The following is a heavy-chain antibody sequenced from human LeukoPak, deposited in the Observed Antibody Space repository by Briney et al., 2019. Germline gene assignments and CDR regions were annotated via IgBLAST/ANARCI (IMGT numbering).Heavy chain of an antibody. J-gene: IGHJ2*01. V-gene: IGHV4-30-2*01. CDR3: ARDQLQQLTLDL. CDR2: IYHSGST. CDR1: GGSISSGGYS. Sequence: PSETLSLTCAVSGGSISSGGYSWSWIRQPPGKGLEWIGYIYHSGSTYYNPSLKSRVTISVDRSKNQFSLKLSSVTAADTAVYYCARDQLQQLTLDLWGRGTLVTVSS. D-gene: IGHD6-13*01.